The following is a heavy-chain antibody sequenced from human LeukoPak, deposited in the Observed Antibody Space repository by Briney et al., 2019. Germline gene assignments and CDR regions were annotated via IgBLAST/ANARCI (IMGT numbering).Heavy chain of an antibody. Sequence: GGSLRLSCEASGLTFSRYRMSWVRHAPGRGLEWVANLAEDGSMTQYADSVKGRFTISRDNAKSSVYLQMSSLKAEDSAVYYCARDEKSGYFVYWGQGSLVSVSS. CDR3: ARDEKSGYFVY. CDR1: GLTFSRYR. V-gene: IGHV3-7*01. CDR2: LAEDGSMT. J-gene: IGHJ4*02. D-gene: IGHD1-26*01.